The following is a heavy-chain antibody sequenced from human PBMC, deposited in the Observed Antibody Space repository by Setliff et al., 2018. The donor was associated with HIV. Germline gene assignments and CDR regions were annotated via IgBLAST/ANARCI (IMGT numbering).Heavy chain of an antibody. CDR3: ARASYYYDSSGWVDY. J-gene: IGHJ4*02. D-gene: IGHD3-22*01. V-gene: IGHV3-11*03. CDR1: GFTFSDYY. CDR2: ISSSSSYT. Sequence: SLRLSCAASGFTFSDYYMSWIRQAPGKGLEWVSYISSSSSYTNYADSVKGRFTISRDNAKNSLYLQMNSLRAGDTAVYYCARASYYYDSSGWVDYWGQGTLVTVSS.